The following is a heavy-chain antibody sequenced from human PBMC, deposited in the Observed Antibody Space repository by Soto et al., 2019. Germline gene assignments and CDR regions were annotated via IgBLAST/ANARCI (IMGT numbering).Heavy chain of an antibody. CDR1: RVAFSKFI. Sequence: ASVKVSCKASRVAFSKFIVTWVRQAPGLGLEWVGGIIPIFGTANYAQKFQGRVTIIADESTSTSYMEVNNLRSEDTAVYYCAKVRYSSPMGYYYGMDVWGQGTTVTVSS. V-gene: IGHV1-69*13. CDR2: IIPIFGTA. J-gene: IGHJ6*02. CDR3: AKVRYSSPMGYYYGMDV. D-gene: IGHD6-19*01.